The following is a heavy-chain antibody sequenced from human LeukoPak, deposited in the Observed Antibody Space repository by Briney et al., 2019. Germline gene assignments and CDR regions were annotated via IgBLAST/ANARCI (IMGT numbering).Heavy chain of an antibody. V-gene: IGHV1-8*01. CDR2: MSPNSGNT. Sequence: ASVTVSCKASGHSFTSSDINWVRQAAGQGLEWMAWMSPNSGNTGYAQKFQGRVTMTRDTSINTAYLELSSLRSEDTAVYYCVKTAQWGQGRLVSVSS. CDR1: GHSFTSSD. CDR3: VKTAQ. J-gene: IGHJ4*02.